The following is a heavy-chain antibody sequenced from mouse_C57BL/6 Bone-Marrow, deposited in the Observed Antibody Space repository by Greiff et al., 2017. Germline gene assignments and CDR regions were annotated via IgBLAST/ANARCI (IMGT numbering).Heavy chain of an antibody. CDR3: ARYYGSSYAWFAY. J-gene: IGHJ3*01. V-gene: IGHV1-9*01. CDR2: IFPGSGST. D-gene: IGHD1-1*01. Sequence: QVQLQQSGAELMKPGASVKLSCKATGYTFTGYWIEWVKQRPGHGLEWIGEIFPGSGSTNYNEKFKGKATFTADKSSKTSYKHISILTTEDSAIYYGARYYGSSYAWFAYWGQGTLVTVSA. CDR1: GYTFTGYW.